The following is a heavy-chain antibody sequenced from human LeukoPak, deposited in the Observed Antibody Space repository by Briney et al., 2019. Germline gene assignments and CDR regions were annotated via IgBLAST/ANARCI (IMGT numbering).Heavy chain of an antibody. CDR2: IFYSGRT. Sequence: SETLSLTCTVSGGSISSYYWNWIRQPPGKGLEWIGYIFYSGRTSYNPSLKSRVTISLDKSRNHFSLKLTSVTAADSAVYYCARRSPYSTGWSSYFDYWGQGALVTVSS. CDR1: GGSISSYY. V-gene: IGHV4-59*12. CDR3: ARRSPYSTGWSSYFDY. D-gene: IGHD6-19*01. J-gene: IGHJ4*02.